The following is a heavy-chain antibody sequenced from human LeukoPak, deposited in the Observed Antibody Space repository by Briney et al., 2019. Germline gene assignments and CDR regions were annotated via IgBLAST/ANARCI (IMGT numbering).Heavy chain of an antibody. Sequence: SETLSLTCTVSGVSISSYYWSWIRQPPGKGLEWIGYIYYSGSTNYNPSLESRVTISVDTSKNQFSLKLSSVTAADTAVYYCADGEGDYWGQGTLVTVSS. CDR3: ADGEGDY. CDR1: GVSISSYY. CDR2: IYYSGST. J-gene: IGHJ4*02. D-gene: IGHD3-10*01. V-gene: IGHV4-59*01.